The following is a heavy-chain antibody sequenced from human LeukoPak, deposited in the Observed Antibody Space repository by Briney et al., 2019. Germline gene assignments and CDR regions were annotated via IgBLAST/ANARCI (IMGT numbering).Heavy chain of an antibody. J-gene: IGHJ4*02. V-gene: IGHV1-69*13. D-gene: IGHD1-26*01. CDR1: GGTFSSYA. Sequence: SVKVSCKASGGTFSSYAISWVRQAPGQGLEWMGGIIPIFGTANYAQKFQGRVTITADESTSTAYMELSSLRSEDTAVYYCAREVGAEAGIDYWGQGTLVTVSS. CDR2: IIPIFGTA. CDR3: AREVGAEAGIDY.